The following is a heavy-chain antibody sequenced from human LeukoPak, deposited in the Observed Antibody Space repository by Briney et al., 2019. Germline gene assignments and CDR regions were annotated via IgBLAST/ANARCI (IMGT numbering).Heavy chain of an antibody. CDR3: ARWAYTSGWYYLDS. CDR2: ISGSSNNV. Sequence: PGGSLRLSCAASGFTFSGFTMNWVRQAPGKGLEWVSSISGSSNNVYYADSVKGRFTISRDNAKNSLDLQMNSLRVEDTAVYYCARWAYTSGWYYLDSWGQGTLVTVSS. CDR1: GFTFSGFT. J-gene: IGHJ4*02. D-gene: IGHD6-19*01. V-gene: IGHV3-21*01.